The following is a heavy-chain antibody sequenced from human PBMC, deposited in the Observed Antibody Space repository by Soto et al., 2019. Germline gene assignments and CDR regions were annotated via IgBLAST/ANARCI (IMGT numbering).Heavy chain of an antibody. CDR3: ARGSGYYYKNAFDI. V-gene: IGHV1-8*01. CDR2: MNPNSGNT. D-gene: IGHD3-22*01. Sequence: GAPVKFSCKASGYTFTSYDINWVRQATGQGLEWMGWMNPNSGNTGYAQKFQGRVTMTRNTSISTAYMELSSLRSEDTAVYYCARGSGYYYKNAFDIWGQGTMVTVS. J-gene: IGHJ3*02. CDR1: GYTFTSYD.